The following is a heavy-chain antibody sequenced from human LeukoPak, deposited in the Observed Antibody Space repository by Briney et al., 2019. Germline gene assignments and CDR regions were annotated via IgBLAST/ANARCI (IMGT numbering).Heavy chain of an antibody. J-gene: IGHJ4*02. Sequence: GGSLRLSCAASGFTFSSYSMNWVRQAPGKGLEWVSSISSSSSYIYYADSVKGRFTISRDNAKNSLYLQMNSLRAEDTAVYYCARVVDIVVVPAAISLDYWGQGTLVTVSS. V-gene: IGHV3-21*01. D-gene: IGHD2-2*03. CDR2: ISSSSSYI. CDR1: GFTFSSYS. CDR3: ARVVDIVVVPAAISLDY.